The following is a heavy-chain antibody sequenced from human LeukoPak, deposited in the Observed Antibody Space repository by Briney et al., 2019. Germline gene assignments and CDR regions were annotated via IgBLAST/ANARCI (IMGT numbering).Heavy chain of an antibody. Sequence: GGSLTLSCAASGFTFNNYFMTWVRQAPGTGLEWVSTMNCSAGSTYYADFVKGLFTISRDNSRNTLDLQMNSLRADDTAVYYCARYCSGASCYLGLDYWGQGTLVTVSS. D-gene: IGHD2-2*01. CDR2: MNCSAGST. J-gene: IGHJ4*02. V-gene: IGHV3-23*01. CDR1: GFTFNNYF. CDR3: ARYCSGASCYLGLDY.